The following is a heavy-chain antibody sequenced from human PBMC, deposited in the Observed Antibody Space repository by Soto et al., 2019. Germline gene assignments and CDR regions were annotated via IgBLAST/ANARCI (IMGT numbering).Heavy chain of an antibody. J-gene: IGHJ4*02. CDR1: GFNFSTYW. CDR3: AGNAAGTVIQIDY. CDR2: IKEDGSEK. D-gene: IGHD3-22*01. Sequence: PGGSLRLSCVASGFNFSTYWMSWVRQAPGKGLEWVANIKEDGSEKYYVDSVKGRFTISRDNAKNSLYLQMSSLRAEDTAVYYCAGNAAGTVIQIDYWGQGTLVTVSS. V-gene: IGHV3-7*01.